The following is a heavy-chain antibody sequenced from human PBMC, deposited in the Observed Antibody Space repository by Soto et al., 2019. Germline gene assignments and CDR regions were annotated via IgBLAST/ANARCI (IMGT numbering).Heavy chain of an antibody. CDR2: ISWNSNII. CDR1: GFTFDDYA. D-gene: IGHD2-15*01. CDR3: AKGGPAGFGSGSSCFFDS. V-gene: IGHV3-9*01. J-gene: IGHJ4*02. Sequence: EVQLVESGGGLVQPGRSLRLSCAASGFTFDDYAMHWVRRVPGKGLEWVSSISWNSNIIGYADSVKGRFTISRDNAKNSLYLQMNSLRPEDTALDYCAKGGPAGFGSGSSCFFDSWGKGPLVTASP.